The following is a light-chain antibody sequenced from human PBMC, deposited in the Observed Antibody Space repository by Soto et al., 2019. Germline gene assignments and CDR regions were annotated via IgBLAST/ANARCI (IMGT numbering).Light chain of an antibody. CDR2: GES. J-gene: IGKJ1*01. Sequence: TVWTQSTGTLPLSPGERSPRSGLASPNVSTNLLVGYQQHPGQDPRLLIYGESSRATGIPDRLSGSGSGTDFTLTIRRLEPDDFAVYYCQKYGSFWTVGQGTKVEIK. CDR1: PNVSTNL. CDR3: QKYGSFWT. V-gene: IGKV3-20*01.